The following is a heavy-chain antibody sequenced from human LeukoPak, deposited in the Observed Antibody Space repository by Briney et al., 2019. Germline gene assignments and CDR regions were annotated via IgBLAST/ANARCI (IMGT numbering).Heavy chain of an antibody. CDR1: GFTFSSYA. D-gene: IGHD1-1*01. V-gene: IGHV3-30*04. Sequence: GGSLRLSCAASGFTFSSYAMHWVRQAPGKGLEWVAVISYDGSNKYYADSVKGRFTISRDNSKNTLYLQMNSLRAEDTAVYYCARERSAWRIWGQGTMVTVSP. CDR2: ISYDGSNK. CDR3: ARERSAWRI. J-gene: IGHJ3*02.